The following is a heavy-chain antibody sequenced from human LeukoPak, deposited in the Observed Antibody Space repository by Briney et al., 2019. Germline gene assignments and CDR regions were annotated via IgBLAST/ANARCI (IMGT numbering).Heavy chain of an antibody. Sequence: GGSLRLSCAASGFTFSAYWIHWVRHAPGKGLVWVSRINTDGSITNYADSVKGRFSISRDNAKNTLYLQMSRLRAEDTAAYYCARDRGPRTGFMVREAYDYWGQGTLVTVSS. CDR3: ARDRGPRTGFMVREAYDY. D-gene: IGHD3-10*01. J-gene: IGHJ4*02. CDR1: GFTFSAYW. CDR2: INTDGSIT. V-gene: IGHV3-74*01.